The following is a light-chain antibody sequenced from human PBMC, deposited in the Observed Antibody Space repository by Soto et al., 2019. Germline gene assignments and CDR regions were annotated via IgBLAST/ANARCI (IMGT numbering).Light chain of an antibody. Sequence: ELVLTQSPATLSLSPGESATLSCRASQSVSSYLAWYQQKPGQAPRLLIYDAYNRATGIPARFSGSGSGTDFTLTISSLEPEDFAVYYCQQSSNWPPITCGQGTRLEIK. V-gene: IGKV3-11*01. CDR3: QQSSNWPPIT. CDR2: DAY. J-gene: IGKJ5*01. CDR1: QSVSSY.